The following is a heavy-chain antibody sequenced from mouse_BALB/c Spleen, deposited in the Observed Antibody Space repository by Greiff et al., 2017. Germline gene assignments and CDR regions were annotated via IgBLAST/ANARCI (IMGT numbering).Heavy chain of an antibody. CDR2: ISNGGGGT. V-gene: IGHV5-12-2*01. J-gene: IGHJ3*01. CDR3: ARQRGEAWFAY. CDR1: GFTFSSYT. Sequence: EVQGVESGGGLVQPGGSLKLSCAASGFTFSSYTMSWVRQTPEKRLEWVAYISNGGGGTYYPDTVKGRFTISRDNAKNTLYLQMSSLKSEDTAMYYCARQRGEAWFAYWGQGTLVTVSA.